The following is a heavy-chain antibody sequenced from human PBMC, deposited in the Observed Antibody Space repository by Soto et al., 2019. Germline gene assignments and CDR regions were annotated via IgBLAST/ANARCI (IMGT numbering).Heavy chain of an antibody. J-gene: IGHJ4*02. CDR2: ISAYNGNT. CDR3: ARVWRSIVVVPAANDY. D-gene: IGHD2-2*01. V-gene: IGHV1-18*04. Sequence: ASVKVSCKASGYTFTRYGISWVRQAPGQGLEWMGWISAYNGNTNYAQKLQGRVTMTTDTSTSTAYMELRSLRSDDTAVYYCARVWRSIVVVPAANDYWGQGTLVTVSS. CDR1: GYTFTRYG.